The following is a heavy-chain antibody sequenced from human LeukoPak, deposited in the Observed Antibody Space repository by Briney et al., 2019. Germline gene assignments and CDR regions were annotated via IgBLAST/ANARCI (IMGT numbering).Heavy chain of an antibody. CDR2: TYYRYKWYN. J-gene: IGHJ4*02. CDR1: GDSVSSNSAA. V-gene: IGHV6-1*01. Sequence: SQTLSLTCALSGDSVSSNSAAWNWIRQSPSRGLEWLGRTYYRYKWYNDYAVSVKSRITINPDTSKNQFSLQLNSVTPEDTAVYYCARDQGDFWSGAFDYWGQGTLVTVSS. D-gene: IGHD3-3*01. CDR3: ARDQGDFWSGAFDY.